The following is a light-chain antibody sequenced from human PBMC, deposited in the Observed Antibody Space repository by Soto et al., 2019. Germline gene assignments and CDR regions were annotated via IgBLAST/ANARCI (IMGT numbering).Light chain of an antibody. J-gene: IGKJ1*01. CDR2: GAS. CDR3: QQYGSSRT. Sequence: EIVLTQSPGPLSLSPGERSTLSCMASQSVSSNYLAWYQQKPGQAPRLLIYGASSRATGIPDRFSGSGSGTDFTLTISRLEPEDFAVYYCQQYGSSRTFGQGTKVDIK. CDR1: QSVSSNY. V-gene: IGKV3-20*01.